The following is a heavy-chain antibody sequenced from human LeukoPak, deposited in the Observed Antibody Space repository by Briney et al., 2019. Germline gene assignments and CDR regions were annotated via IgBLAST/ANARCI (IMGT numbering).Heavy chain of an antibody. J-gene: IGHJ4*02. D-gene: IGHD3-16*01. CDR1: GGSINNYY. CDR2: IYFSGST. CDR3: ARGWGYFDY. V-gene: IGHV4-59*01. Sequence: PSETLSLTCTVSGGSINNYYWSWVRQPPEKGLEWIGYIYFSGSTNYNPSLKSRVTVSVDTSKNQFSLRLSSVTAADTAVYYCARGWGYFDYWGQGTLVTVSS.